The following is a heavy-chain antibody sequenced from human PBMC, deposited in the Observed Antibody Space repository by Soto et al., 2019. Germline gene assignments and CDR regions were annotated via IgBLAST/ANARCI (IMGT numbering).Heavy chain of an antibody. J-gene: IGHJ5*02. CDR2: ISGSGGYT. D-gene: IGHD2-15*01. V-gene: IGHV3-23*01. CDR1: GFTIGSDA. Sequence: EVQLLESGGGLVQPGGSLSLSCAAPGFTIGSDAMSWVRQAPGKGLEWVSAISGSGGYTLYADSVRGRFTISRDNSRNTVYLQMKCLRVEGKGVYYCEKGRTPGCRGGSCTNRDGFDPWGQGTLVTVSS. CDR3: EKGRTPGCRGGSCTNRDGFDP.